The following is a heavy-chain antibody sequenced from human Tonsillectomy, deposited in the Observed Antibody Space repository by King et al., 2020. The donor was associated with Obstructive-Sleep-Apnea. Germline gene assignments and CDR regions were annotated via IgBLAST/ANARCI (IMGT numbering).Heavy chain of an antibody. CDR2: ISSSSSYI. V-gene: IGHV3-21*01. D-gene: IGHD3-22*01. Sequence: VQLVESGGGLVKPGGSLRLSCAASGFTFSTDSMNWVLQAPGKGLEWGSSISSSSSYIYYADSVKGRFTISRDNAKNSLYLQMNSLRAEDTAVYYCARHYYDSSGYYLRVNWFDPWGQGTLVTVSS. J-gene: IGHJ5*02. CDR3: ARHYYDSSGYYLRVNWFDP. CDR1: GFTFSTDS.